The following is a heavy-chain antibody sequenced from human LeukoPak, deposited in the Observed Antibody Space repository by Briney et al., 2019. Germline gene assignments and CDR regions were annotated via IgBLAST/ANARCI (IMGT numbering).Heavy chain of an antibody. Sequence: PGRSLRLSCAASGFTFSSYAMHWLRQAPGKGLEWVAVISYDGSNKCYADSVKGRFTISRDNSKNTLYLQMNSLRAEDTAVYYCARDYYYDSSGYSDNFDYWGQGTLVTVSS. J-gene: IGHJ4*02. CDR1: GFTFSSYA. CDR3: ARDYYYDSSGYSDNFDY. V-gene: IGHV3-30-3*01. D-gene: IGHD3-22*01. CDR2: ISYDGSNK.